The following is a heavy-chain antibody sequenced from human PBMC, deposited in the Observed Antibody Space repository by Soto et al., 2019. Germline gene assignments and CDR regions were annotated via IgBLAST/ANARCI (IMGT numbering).Heavy chain of an antibody. CDR3: ARGVGSGSYYNQYNWFDP. CDR1: GYTFTNYG. V-gene: IGHV1-18*01. D-gene: IGHD3-10*01. Sequence: QVQLVQSGGEVKKPGASVKLSCKASGYTFTNYGISCVRQAPGQGLEWMGWINVYNGNTKYAQKVQGRVTMTTDTSTSTAYMELRSLRSDDTAVYYCARGVGSGSYYNQYNWFDPWGQGTLVTVSS. J-gene: IGHJ5*02. CDR2: INVYNGNT.